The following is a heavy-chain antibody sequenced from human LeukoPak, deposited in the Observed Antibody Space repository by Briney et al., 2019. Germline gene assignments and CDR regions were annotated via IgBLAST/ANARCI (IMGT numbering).Heavy chain of an antibody. CDR2: ISADGDST. J-gene: IGHJ4*02. CDR3: AKDQAPYYYATTGYPDY. Sequence: HPGGSLRLSCAAAGFSFDDYAMYWVRQAPGKGLQWVSVISADGDSTYYADSVTGRFTISRDNSKNSLYLQMNSLRSEDTAFCYCAKDQAPYYYATTGYPDYWGQGTLVTVSS. V-gene: IGHV3-43*02. D-gene: IGHD3-22*01. CDR1: GFSFDDYA.